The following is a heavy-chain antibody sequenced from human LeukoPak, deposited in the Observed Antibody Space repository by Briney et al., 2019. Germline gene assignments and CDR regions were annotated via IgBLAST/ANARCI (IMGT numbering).Heavy chain of an antibody. CDR2: TYYSGST. D-gene: IGHD3-3*01. CDR3: ARPPYYDFWSGYSPDAFDI. J-gene: IGHJ3*02. V-gene: IGHV4-39*01. CDR1: GGSISSSSYY. Sequence: SETLSLTCTVSGGSISSSSYYWGWIRQPPGKGLEWIGSTYYSGSTYYNPSLKSRVTISVDTSKNQFSLKLSSVTAADTAVYYCARPPYYDFWSGYSPDAFDIWGQGTMVTVSS.